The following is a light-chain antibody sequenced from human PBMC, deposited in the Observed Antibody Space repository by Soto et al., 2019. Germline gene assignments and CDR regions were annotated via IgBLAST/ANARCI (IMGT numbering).Light chain of an antibody. CDR2: DVS. CDR3: NSYTTSNTRQIV. V-gene: IGLV2-14*01. Sequence: QSALTQPASVSGSPGQSITISCNRTSSDVGGYNYVSWYQQHPGKAPKFMIYDVSNRPSGVSTRFSGSKSGNTASLTISGLQAEDEADYYCNSYTTSNTRQIVFGTGTKVTVL. CDR1: SSDVGGYNY. J-gene: IGLJ1*01.